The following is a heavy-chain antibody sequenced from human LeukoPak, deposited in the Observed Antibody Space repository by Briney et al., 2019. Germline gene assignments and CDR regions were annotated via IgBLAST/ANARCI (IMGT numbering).Heavy chain of an antibody. J-gene: IGHJ4*02. V-gene: IGHV3-23*01. D-gene: IGHD6-13*01. CDR1: GFPFSSYA. Sequence: QPGGSLRLFCAAFGFPFSSYAMIWVRQPPGKGLEWVAAISGSGGSTYYADSVKGRFTISRDNSKNTLYRQMNSLRAEDTAVYDCAKVGIAAAGIDYWGQGTLGTVSS. CDR2: ISGSGGST. CDR3: AKVGIAAAGIDY.